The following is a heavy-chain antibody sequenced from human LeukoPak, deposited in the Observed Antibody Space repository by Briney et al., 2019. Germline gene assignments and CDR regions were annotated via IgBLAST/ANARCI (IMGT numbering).Heavy chain of an antibody. Sequence: GGSLRLSCAASGFTFSSYGMHWVRQAPGKGLEWVAFIRYGGSNKYYADSVKGRFTISRDNSKNTLYLQMNSLRAEDTAGYYCAKNFEQWLTYTLFDYWGQGTLVTVSS. J-gene: IGHJ4*02. CDR1: GFTFSSYG. V-gene: IGHV3-30*02. CDR2: IRYGGSNK. CDR3: AKNFEQWLTYTLFDY. D-gene: IGHD6-19*01.